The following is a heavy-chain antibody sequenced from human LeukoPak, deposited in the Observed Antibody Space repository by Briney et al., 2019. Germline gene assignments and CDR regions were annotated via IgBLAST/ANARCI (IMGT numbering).Heavy chain of an antibody. CDR2: IKHDGSDT. Sequence: GGSLRLSCAASGFTFSSYWMSWVRQAPGKGLEWVANIKHDGSDTNYVDSVKGRFTISRDNAKHSLYLQMNSLRAEDTAMYYCARRIAATGMKYFDHWGQGTLVTVSS. D-gene: IGHD6-13*01. CDR3: ARRIAATGMKYFDH. J-gene: IGHJ4*02. CDR1: GFTFSSYW. V-gene: IGHV3-7*05.